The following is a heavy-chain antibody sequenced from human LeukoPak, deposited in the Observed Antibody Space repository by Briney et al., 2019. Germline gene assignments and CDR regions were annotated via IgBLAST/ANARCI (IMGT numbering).Heavy chain of an antibody. Sequence: PGGSLRLSCAASGFTVSSNYMSWVRQAPGKGLEWVSVIYSGGSTYYADSVKGRFTISRDNSKNTLCLQMNSLRAEDTAVYYCARADDYGREDYWGQGTLVTVSS. CDR3: ARADDYGREDY. CDR1: GFTVSSNY. J-gene: IGHJ4*02. CDR2: IYSGGST. V-gene: IGHV3-53*01. D-gene: IGHD4-17*01.